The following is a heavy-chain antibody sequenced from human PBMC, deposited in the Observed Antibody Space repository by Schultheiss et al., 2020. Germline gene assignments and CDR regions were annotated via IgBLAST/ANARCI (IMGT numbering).Heavy chain of an antibody. CDR2: IKSKTDGGTT. D-gene: IGHD6-19*01. J-gene: IGHJ4*02. CDR3: AREEAVAGLFDY. CDR1: GFTFSNAW. V-gene: IGHV3-15*07. Sequence: GGSLRLSCAASGFTFSNAWMNWVRQAPGKGLEWVGRIKSKTDGGTTDYAAPVKGRFTISRDNAKNSLYLQMNSLRAEDTAVYYCAREEAVAGLFDYWGQGTLVTVSS.